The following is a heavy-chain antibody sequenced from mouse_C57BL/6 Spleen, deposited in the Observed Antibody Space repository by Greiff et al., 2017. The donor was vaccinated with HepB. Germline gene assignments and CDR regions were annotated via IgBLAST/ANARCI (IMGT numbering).Heavy chain of an antibody. D-gene: IGHD2-3*01. V-gene: IGHV5-9-1*02. Sequence: EVQGVESGEGLVKPGGSLKLSCAASGFTFSSYAMSWVRQTPEKRLEWVAYISSGGDYIYYADTVKGRFTISRDNARNTLYLQMSSLKSEDTAMYYCTRARYDGYFHFDYWGQGTTLTVSS. CDR1: GFTFSSYA. J-gene: IGHJ2*01. CDR3: TRARYDGYFHFDY. CDR2: ISSGGDYI.